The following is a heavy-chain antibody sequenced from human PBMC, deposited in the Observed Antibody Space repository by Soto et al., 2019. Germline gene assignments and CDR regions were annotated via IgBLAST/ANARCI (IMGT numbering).Heavy chain of an antibody. CDR3: ARQESGRSSSWSGSYYYYGMDV. J-gene: IGHJ6*02. CDR2: IYYSGST. CDR1: GGSISSSSYY. Sequence: SETLSLTCTVSGGSISSSSYYWGWIRQPPGKGLEWIGSIYYSGSTYYNPSLKSRVTISVDTSKNQFSLKLSSVTAADTAVYYCARQESGRSSSWSGSYYYYGMDVWGQGTTVTVYS. V-gene: IGHV4-39*01. D-gene: IGHD6-13*01.